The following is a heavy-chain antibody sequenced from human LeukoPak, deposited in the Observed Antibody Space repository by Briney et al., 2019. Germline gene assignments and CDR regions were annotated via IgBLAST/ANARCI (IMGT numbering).Heavy chain of an antibody. CDR2: ISYDGSNK. D-gene: IGHD6-13*01. J-gene: IGHJ6*02. CDR3: ATTPSSSWSDYGMDV. V-gene: IGHV3-30*03. Sequence: GGSLRLSCAASGFTFSKNGMHWVRQAPGKGLEWVAVISYDGSNKYYADSVKGRFTISRDNSKNTLYLQMNSLRAEDTAVYYCATTPSSSWSDYGMDVWGQGTTVTVSS. CDR1: GFTFSKNG.